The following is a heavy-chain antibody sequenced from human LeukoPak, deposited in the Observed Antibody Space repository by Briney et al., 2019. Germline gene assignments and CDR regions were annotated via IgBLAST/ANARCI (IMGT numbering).Heavy chain of an antibody. D-gene: IGHD2-15*01. CDR3: TTRRQDGW. CDR2: IKSKSDGGTI. J-gene: IGHJ4*02. Sequence: GGSLRLSCVGTGFTFSDAWMSWVRQAPGKGLEWVGRIKSKSDGGTIDYAAPVKGRFTISRDDSRNTLYLQMNSLKTEDTAVYYCTTRRQDGWWGQGTLVTVS. V-gene: IGHV3-15*01. CDR1: GFTFSDAW.